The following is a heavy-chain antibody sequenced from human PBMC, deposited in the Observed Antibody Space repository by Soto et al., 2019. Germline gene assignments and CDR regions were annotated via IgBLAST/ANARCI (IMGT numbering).Heavy chain of an antibody. CDR2: IIPIFGTA. D-gene: IGHD2-15*01. V-gene: IGHV1-69*06. CDR3: ARGRGHIVVVVAATLYYYGMDV. CDR1: GGTFSSYA. Sequence: GASVKVSCKASGGTFSSYAISWLRQAPGQGLEWMGGIIPIFGTANYAQKFQGRVTITADKSTSTAYMELSSLRSEDTAVYYCARGRGHIVVVVAATLYYYGMDVWGQGTTVTVSS. J-gene: IGHJ6*02.